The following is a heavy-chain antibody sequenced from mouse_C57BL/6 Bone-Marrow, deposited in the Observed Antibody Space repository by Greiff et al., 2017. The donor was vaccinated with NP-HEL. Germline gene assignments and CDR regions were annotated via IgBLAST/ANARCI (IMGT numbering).Heavy chain of an antibody. CDR3: ARSPSTGKNYFDY. V-gene: IGHV1-64*01. Sequence: VQLQQPGAELVKPGASVTLSCKASGYTFTSYWMHWVKQRPGQGLEWIGMIHPNSGSTNYNEKFKSKATLTVDKSSSTAYMQLSSLTSEDSAGYYWARSPSTGKNYFDYWGKGTTLTVSS. D-gene: IGHD4-1*01. CDR2: IHPNSGST. J-gene: IGHJ2*01. CDR1: GYTFTSYW.